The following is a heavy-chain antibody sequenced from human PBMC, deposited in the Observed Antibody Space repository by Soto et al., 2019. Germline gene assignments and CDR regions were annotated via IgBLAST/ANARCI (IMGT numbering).Heavy chain of an antibody. V-gene: IGHV3-7*01. Sequence: EVQLVESGGGLVQPGGSLRLSCAASGFTFSSDWMTWVRQAPGKGLEWVANIKQDGSEKNFMDSVKGRFTISRDNAKNLLYLQMNSLRAEDTAVYYCARDLKPTLGSAWFDAFDIWGQGTMVTVSS. D-gene: IGHD6-19*01. CDR3: ARDLKPTLGSAWFDAFDI. J-gene: IGHJ3*02. CDR2: IKQDGSEK. CDR1: GFTFSSDW.